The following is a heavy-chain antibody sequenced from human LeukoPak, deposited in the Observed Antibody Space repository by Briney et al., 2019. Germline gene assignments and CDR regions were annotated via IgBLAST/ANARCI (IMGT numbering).Heavy chain of an antibody. CDR2: IYYSGST. Sequence: IGYIYYSGSTNYNPSLKNRVTISVDTSKNQFSLKLTSVTAADTAVYYCARGYYYQNYYFDYWGQGTLVTVSS. V-gene: IGHV4-59*09. CDR3: ARGYYYQNYYFDY. D-gene: IGHD5-12*01. J-gene: IGHJ4*02.